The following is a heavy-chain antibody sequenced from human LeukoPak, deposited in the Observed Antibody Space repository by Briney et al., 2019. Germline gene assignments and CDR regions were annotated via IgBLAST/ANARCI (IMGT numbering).Heavy chain of an antibody. D-gene: IGHD3-22*01. V-gene: IGHV3-9*01. CDR2: ISWNSGSI. Sequence: TGGSLRLSCAASGFTFDDYAMHWVRQAPGKGLEWVSGISWNSGSIGYADSVKGRFTISRDNAKNSLYLQMNSLGAEDTALYYCALISSGYYYGYFDYWGQGTLVTVSS. J-gene: IGHJ4*02. CDR3: ALISSGYYYGYFDY. CDR1: GFTFDDYA.